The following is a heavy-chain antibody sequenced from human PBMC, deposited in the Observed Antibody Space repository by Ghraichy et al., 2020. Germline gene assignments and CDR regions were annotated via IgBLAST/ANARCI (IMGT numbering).Heavy chain of an antibody. Sequence: GGSLRLSCAASGFTVSSNYMSWVRQAPGKGLEWVSVIYSGGSTYYADSVKGRFTISRDNSKNTLYLQMNSLRAEDTAVYYCARREGPRGDLLRFDYWGQGTLVTVSS. D-gene: IGHD3-22*01. CDR1: GFTVSSNY. J-gene: IGHJ4*02. CDR2: IYSGGST. V-gene: IGHV3-53*01. CDR3: ARREGPRGDLLRFDY.